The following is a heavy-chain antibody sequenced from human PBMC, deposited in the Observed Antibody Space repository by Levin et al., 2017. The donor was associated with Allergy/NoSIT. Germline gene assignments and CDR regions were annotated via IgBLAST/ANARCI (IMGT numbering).Heavy chain of an antibody. CDR1: GFTFSSYE. CDR3: ARRAPLHDYSNPRSSGYYYYGMDV. CDR2: ISTSGSTI. J-gene: IGHJ6*02. D-gene: IGHD4-11*01. Sequence: GGSLRLSCAASGFTFSSYEMNWVRQAPGKGLEWVSYISTSGSTIYYADSVKGRFTISRDNAKNSLYLQMNSLRAEDTAVYYCARRAPLHDYSNPRSSGYYYYGMDVWGQGTTVTVSS. V-gene: IGHV3-48*03.